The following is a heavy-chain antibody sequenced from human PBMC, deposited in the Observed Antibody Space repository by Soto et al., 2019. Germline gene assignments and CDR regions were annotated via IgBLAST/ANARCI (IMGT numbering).Heavy chain of an antibody. D-gene: IGHD4-4*01. V-gene: IGHV3-64D*06. J-gene: IGHJ6*01. CDR3: ETLFRLVGNSSGLAV. Sequence: GGSLRLSCSASGFTFSSYARHWVRQAPGKGLEYVSAISSNGGSTYYADSVKGRFTISRDNSKNTLYLQMSSLSAEDTAVYYFETLFRLVGNSSGLAVWLNGTTVPVSP. CDR2: ISSNGGST. CDR1: GFTFSSYA.